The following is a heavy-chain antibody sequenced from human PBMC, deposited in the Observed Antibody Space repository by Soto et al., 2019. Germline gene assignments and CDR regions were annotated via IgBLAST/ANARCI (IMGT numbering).Heavy chain of an antibody. CDR3: ARWVDTAMAGFDY. J-gene: IGHJ4*02. V-gene: IGHV4-30-4*01. CDR2: IYYSGST. D-gene: IGHD5-18*01. Sequence: PSETLSLTCTVSGGSISGGDYYWSWIRQPPGKGLEWIGYIYYSGSTYYNPSLKSRVTISVDTSKNQFSLKLSSVTAADTAVYYCARWVDTAMAGFDYWGQGTLVTVSS. CDR1: GGSISGGDYY.